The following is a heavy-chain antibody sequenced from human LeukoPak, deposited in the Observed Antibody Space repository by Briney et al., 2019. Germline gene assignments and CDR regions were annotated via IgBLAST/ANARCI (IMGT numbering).Heavy chain of an antibody. Sequence: ASVKVSCKASGYTFTSYYMHWVRQAPGQGLEWMGIINPSGGSTSYAQKFQGRVTMPRDTSTSTVYMELSSLRSEDTAVYYCARDMGPYSSSLGWFDPWGQGTLVTVSS. V-gene: IGHV1-46*01. CDR3: ARDMGPYSSSLGWFDP. J-gene: IGHJ5*02. CDR2: INPSGGST. CDR1: GYTFTSYY. D-gene: IGHD6-6*01.